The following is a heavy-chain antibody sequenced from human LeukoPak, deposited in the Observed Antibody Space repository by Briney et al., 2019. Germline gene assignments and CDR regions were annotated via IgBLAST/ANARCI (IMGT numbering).Heavy chain of an antibody. CDR3: AREGIVVVPAAIYYYYYMDV. Sequence: SETLSLTCAVYGGSFSGYYWSWIRQPPGKGLEWIGEINHSGSTNYNPSLKSRVTISVDTSKNQFSLKLSSVTAADTAVYYCAREGIVVVPAAIYYYYYMDVWGKGTTVTVSS. V-gene: IGHV4-34*01. D-gene: IGHD2-2*01. J-gene: IGHJ6*03. CDR1: GGSFSGYY. CDR2: INHSGST.